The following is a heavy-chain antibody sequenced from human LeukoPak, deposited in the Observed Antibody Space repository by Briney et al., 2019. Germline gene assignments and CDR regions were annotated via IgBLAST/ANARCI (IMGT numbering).Heavy chain of an antibody. CDR2: ISGSGGST. CDR3: AKEADYYDSSGYYTGGGYYDY. CDR1: GFTCSSYA. V-gene: IGHV3-23*01. J-gene: IGHJ4*02. Sequence: GGSLRLSCAASGFTCSSYAMSWVRQAPGKGLEWVSAISGSGGSTYYADYVKGRFTIARDNTKNTLSLQMNSLRAEDTAVYYCAKEADYYDSSGYYTGGGYYDYWGQGTLVTVSS. D-gene: IGHD3-22*01.